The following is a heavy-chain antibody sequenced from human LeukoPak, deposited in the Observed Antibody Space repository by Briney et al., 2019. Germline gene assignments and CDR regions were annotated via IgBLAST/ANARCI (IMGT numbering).Heavy chain of an antibody. D-gene: IGHD2-21*01. CDR3: ATILPVNYYMDV. CDR1: AGSISSSY. Sequence: SETLSLTCTVSAGSISSSYWSWIRQPPGKGLESIGYIYYNGHTNYNPSLKSRVNISVDTSKNQFTLKLSSVTAADTAVYYCATILPVNYYMDVWGKGTTVTVSS. V-gene: IGHV4-59*01. J-gene: IGHJ6*03. CDR2: IYYNGHT.